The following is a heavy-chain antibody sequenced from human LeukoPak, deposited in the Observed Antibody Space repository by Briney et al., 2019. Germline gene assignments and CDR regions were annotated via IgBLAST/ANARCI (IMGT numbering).Heavy chain of an antibody. Sequence: SVKVSCKTSGGNFVTYATNWVRQVPGQGLEWMCRIIPAISRTDYTYNFDDSVIITADDSATTALLEVTNLSPEDTAMYYCTRVADSNLVSDAFDVWGQGTMVTVSS. CDR2: IIPAISRT. CDR3: TRVADSNLVSDAFDV. CDR1: GGNFVTYA. V-gene: IGHV1-69*11. D-gene: IGHD2-21*01. J-gene: IGHJ3*01.